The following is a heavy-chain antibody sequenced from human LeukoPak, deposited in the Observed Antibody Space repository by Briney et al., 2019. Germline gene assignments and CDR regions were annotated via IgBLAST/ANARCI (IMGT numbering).Heavy chain of an antibody. CDR1: GFTFRSYG. Sequence: PGGSLRLSCGGSGFTFRSYGMSWVRQVPGKGLEWVSSISGYGSYTYNADSVQGRFTISRDNSKNTLYLQKNNLRAQDAAIYYCATSPDIETSGTLYYLDYWGQGTLVTVSS. CDR3: ATSPDIETSGTLYYLDY. V-gene: IGHV3-23*01. J-gene: IGHJ4*02. D-gene: IGHD1-14*01. CDR2: ISGYGSYT.